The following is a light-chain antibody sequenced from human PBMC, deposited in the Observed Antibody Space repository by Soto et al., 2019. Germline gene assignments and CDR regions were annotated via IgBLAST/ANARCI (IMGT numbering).Light chain of an antibody. CDR3: SSYTSSSTLGV. CDR2: DVS. J-gene: IGLJ3*02. CDR1: SSDFGGYNY. Sequence: QSVLAQPASLSGSPGQSITISCTGTSSDFGGYNYVSWYQQHPGKAPKLMIYDVSNRPSGVSNRFSGSKSGNTASLTISGLQAEDEADYYCSSYTSSSTLGVFGGGTRSPS. V-gene: IGLV2-14*01.